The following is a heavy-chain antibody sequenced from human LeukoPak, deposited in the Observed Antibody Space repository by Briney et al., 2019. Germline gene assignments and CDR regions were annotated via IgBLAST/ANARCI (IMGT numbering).Heavy chain of an antibody. J-gene: IGHJ4*02. V-gene: IGHV3-21*01. Sequence: GGSLRLSCGASGFNFSSYSMNWVRQAPGKGLEWVSSISISSTYIYYADSVKGRFTISRDNAKNSLYLQMNSLRAEDTAVYYCARGGEYCSGGSCYHFDYWGQGTLVTVSS. CDR3: ARGGEYCSGGSCYHFDY. CDR2: ISISSTYI. D-gene: IGHD2-15*01. CDR1: GFNFSSYS.